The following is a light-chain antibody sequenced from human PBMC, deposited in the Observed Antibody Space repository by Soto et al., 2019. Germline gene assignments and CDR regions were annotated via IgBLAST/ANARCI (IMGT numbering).Light chain of an antibody. V-gene: IGKV3-20*01. CDR3: QQYGSMWT. Sequence: EIVFTQSPGTLSLSPGERATLSCRASESVRSSSLAWYQHKPGQAPRLLISGASRRATDIPDRFSGSGSGTDFTLTIDRLEPEDFAVYYCQQYGSMWTFGQGTKVDIK. CDR1: ESVRSSS. CDR2: GAS. J-gene: IGKJ1*01.